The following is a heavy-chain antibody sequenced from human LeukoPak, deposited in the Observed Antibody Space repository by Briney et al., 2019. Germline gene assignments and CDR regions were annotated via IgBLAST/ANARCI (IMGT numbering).Heavy chain of an antibody. Sequence: SETLSLTCAVYGGSFSGYYWSWIRQPPGKGLEWIGEINHSGSTNYNPSLKSRVTISVDTSKNQFSLKLSSVTAADTAVYYCARAVTFYDYVWGSYRYPKYYFDYWGQGTLVTVSS. V-gene: IGHV4-34*01. J-gene: IGHJ4*02. CDR3: ARAVTFYDYVWGSYRYPKYYFDY. D-gene: IGHD3-16*02. CDR2: INHSGST. CDR1: GGSFSGYY.